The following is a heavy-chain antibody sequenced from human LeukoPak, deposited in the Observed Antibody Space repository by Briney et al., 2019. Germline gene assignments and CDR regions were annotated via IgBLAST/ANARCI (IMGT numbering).Heavy chain of an antibody. CDR2: IYSGGST. CDR1: GFTVSSNY. Sequence: GGSLRLSCAASGFTVSSNYMSWVRQAPGKGLEWVSVIYSGGSTYYADSVKGRFTISRDNAKNSLFLQMNSLRAEDTAVYYCAREEGRWFGSHEGWFDSWGQGTLVTVSS. D-gene: IGHD3-10*01. J-gene: IGHJ5*01. V-gene: IGHV3-53*01. CDR3: AREEGRWFGSHEGWFDS.